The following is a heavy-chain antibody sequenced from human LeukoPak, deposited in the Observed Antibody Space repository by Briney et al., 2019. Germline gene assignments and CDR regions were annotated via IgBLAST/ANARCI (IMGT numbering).Heavy chain of an antibody. CDR3: ARANDIVVVPDY. CDR2: IYHSGST. J-gene: IGHJ4*02. V-gene: IGHV4-59*12. Sequence: SETLSLTCTVSGGSISSYYWSWIRHPPGKGLEWIGEIYHSGSTNYNPSLKSRVTISVDKSKNQFSLKLSSVTAADTAVYYCARANDIVVVPDYWGQGTLVTVSS. D-gene: IGHD2-2*01. CDR1: GGSISSYY.